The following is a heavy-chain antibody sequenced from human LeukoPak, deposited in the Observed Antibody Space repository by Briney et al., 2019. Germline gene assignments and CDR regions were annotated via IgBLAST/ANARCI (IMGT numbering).Heavy chain of an antibody. CDR2: IYYSGST. Sequence: SETLSLTCTVSGGSITSSYWSWIRQPPGKGLEWIGYIYYSGSTNYNPSLKSRVTISVDTSKNQFSLKLSSVTAADTAVYYCARQGGGDYSCYFYYGLDVWSQGTTVTVSS. J-gene: IGHJ6*02. D-gene: IGHD4-4*01. CDR1: GGSITSSY. V-gene: IGHV4-59*08. CDR3: ARQGGGDYSCYFYYGLDV.